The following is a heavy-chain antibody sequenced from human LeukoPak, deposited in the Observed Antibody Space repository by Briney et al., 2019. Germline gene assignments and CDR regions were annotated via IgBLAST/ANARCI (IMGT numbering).Heavy chain of an antibody. V-gene: IGHV3-9*01. Sequence: GGSLRLSCAASGFTFDDYAMHWVRQAPGKGLEWVSGISWNSGSIGYADSVKGRFTISRDNAKNSLYLQMNSLRAEDTALYYCARDYGSGSYYGGPFDPWGQGTLVTVSS. J-gene: IGHJ5*02. CDR1: GFTFDDYA. D-gene: IGHD3-10*01. CDR2: ISWNSGSI. CDR3: ARDYGSGSYYGGPFDP.